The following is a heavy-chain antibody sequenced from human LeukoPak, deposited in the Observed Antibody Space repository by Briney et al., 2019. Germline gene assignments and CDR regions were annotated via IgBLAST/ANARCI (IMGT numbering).Heavy chain of an antibody. D-gene: IGHD3-22*01. Sequence: PGGSLRLSCAASGFTFSTYTMAWVRQAPGGGLEWVSGISGNGGGTYYADSVKGRFAISRDNSKSTLYLQMNSLRAEDTAVYYCAKDRYYYDSSGYYYMGYFQHWGQGTLVTVSS. CDR1: GFTFSTYT. V-gene: IGHV3-23*01. CDR3: AKDRYYYDSSGYYYMGYFQH. J-gene: IGHJ1*01. CDR2: ISGNGGGT.